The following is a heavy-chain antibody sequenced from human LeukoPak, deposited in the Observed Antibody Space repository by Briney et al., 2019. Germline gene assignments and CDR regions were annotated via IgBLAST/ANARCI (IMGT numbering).Heavy chain of an antibody. CDR1: GGTFSSFP. D-gene: IGHD2-2*01. Sequence: SVKVSCKASGGTFSSFPISWVRQAPGQGLEWMGGIIPLFGTTNYAQKFQGRVTMTRDMSTSTVYMELSSLRSEDTAVYYCARGKDIVVVPAAMGFDYWGQGTLVTVSS. CDR2: IIPLFGTT. CDR3: ARGKDIVVVPAAMGFDY. V-gene: IGHV1-69*05. J-gene: IGHJ4*02.